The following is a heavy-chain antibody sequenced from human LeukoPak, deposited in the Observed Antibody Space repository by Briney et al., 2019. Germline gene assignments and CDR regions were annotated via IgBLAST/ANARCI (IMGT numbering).Heavy chain of an antibody. D-gene: IGHD5-18*01. Sequence: AGGSLRLSCAASGFAFSDYSMNWVRQAPGKGLEWVSYISSSDNTIHYADSVKGRLTISRDNAKNSLYLEMNSLRDEDTAVYYCARVHRGYSYGRLDYWGQGTLVTVSS. CDR2: ISSSDNTI. V-gene: IGHV3-48*02. J-gene: IGHJ4*02. CDR1: GFAFSDYS. CDR3: ARVHRGYSYGRLDY.